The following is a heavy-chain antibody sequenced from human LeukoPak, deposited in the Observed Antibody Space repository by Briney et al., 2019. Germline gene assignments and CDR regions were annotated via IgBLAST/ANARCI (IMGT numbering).Heavy chain of an antibody. D-gene: IGHD1-26*01. V-gene: IGHV3-23*01. CDR2: ISGSGNSK. CDR3: AKEDWIVGPSMGDDAFDI. CDR1: GFTFNNYA. Sequence: GGSLRLSCEASGFTFNNYAMNWVRQAPGKGLEWVSGISGSGNSKYYADSVKGRFTISRDNSKNTVYLQMSSLRAEDTAVYYCAKEDWIVGPSMGDDAFDIWGQGTMVTVSS. J-gene: IGHJ3*02.